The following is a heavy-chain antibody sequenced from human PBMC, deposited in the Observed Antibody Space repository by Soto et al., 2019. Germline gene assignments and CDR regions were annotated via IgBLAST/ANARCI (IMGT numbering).Heavy chain of an antibody. D-gene: IGHD6-6*01. J-gene: IGHJ4*02. CDR1: GFTFSSYE. Sequence: EVQLVESGGGLVQPGGSPRLSCAASGFTFSSYEVNWVRQAPGKGLEWVSYISSSGNTIYYADSVKGRFTISRDNAKNSLYLQMNSLRAEDTAVYYCAREDSIAARPFDYWGQGTLVTVSS. CDR2: ISSSGNTI. CDR3: AREDSIAARPFDY. V-gene: IGHV3-48*03.